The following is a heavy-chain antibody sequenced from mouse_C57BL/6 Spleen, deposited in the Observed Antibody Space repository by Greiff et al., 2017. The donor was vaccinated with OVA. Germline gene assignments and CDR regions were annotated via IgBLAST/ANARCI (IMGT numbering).Heavy chain of an antibody. J-gene: IGHJ1*03. CDR2: INPSSGYT. V-gene: IGHV1-4*01. CDR3: ARGGSSGLWYFDV. D-gene: IGHD3-2*02. Sequence: QVQLKESGAELARPGASVKMSCKASGYTFTSYTMHWVKQRPGQGLEWIGYINPSSGYTKYNQKFKDKATLTADKSSSTAYMQLSSLTSEDSAVYYCARGGSSGLWYFDVWGTGTTVTVSS. CDR1: GYTFTSYT.